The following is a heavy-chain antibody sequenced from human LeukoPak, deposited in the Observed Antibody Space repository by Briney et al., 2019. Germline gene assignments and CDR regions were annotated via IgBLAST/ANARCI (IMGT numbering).Heavy chain of an antibody. CDR2: ISYDGSNK. V-gene: IGHV3-30-3*01. CDR3: AGRSYFDY. J-gene: IGHJ4*02. CDR1: GFTFSGYA. Sequence: GGSLRLSCAASGFTFSGYAMHWDRQAPGKGLEWVAVISYDGSNKYYADSVKGRFTISRDNSKNTLYLQMNSLRAEDTAVYYCAGRSYFDYWGQGTLVTVSS.